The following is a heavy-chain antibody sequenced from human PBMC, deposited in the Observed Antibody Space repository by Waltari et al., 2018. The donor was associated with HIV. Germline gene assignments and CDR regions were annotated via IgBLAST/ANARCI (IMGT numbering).Heavy chain of an antibody. CDR1: GDSISSYY. D-gene: IGHD2-15*01. Sequence: QVQLQESGPGLVRPSETLSLICTVSGDSISSYYWTWIRQPPGKGLEWIGHIHDSDSVTYNPSLKSRVTMSIDTSKNQFSLMLNSVTAADTAVYYCARGVVPITESHFDYWGQGTLVTVSS. CDR3: ARGVVPITESHFDY. CDR2: IHDSDSV. V-gene: IGHV4-59*01. J-gene: IGHJ4*02.